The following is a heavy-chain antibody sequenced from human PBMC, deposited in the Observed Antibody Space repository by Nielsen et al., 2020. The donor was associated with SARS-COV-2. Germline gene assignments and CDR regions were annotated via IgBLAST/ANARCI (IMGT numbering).Heavy chain of an antibody. CDR3: ARGSDDYGDQRYYYYYYMDV. CDR2: IYYSGST. Sequence: SETLSLTCTVSGGSISSSSYYWGWIRQPPGKGLEWIGSIYYSGSTYYNPSLTSRVTISVDTSKNQFSLKLSSVTAADTAVYYCARGSDDYGDQRYYYYYYMDVWGKGTTVTVSS. J-gene: IGHJ6*03. V-gene: IGHV4-39*01. D-gene: IGHD4-17*01. CDR1: GGSISSSSYY.